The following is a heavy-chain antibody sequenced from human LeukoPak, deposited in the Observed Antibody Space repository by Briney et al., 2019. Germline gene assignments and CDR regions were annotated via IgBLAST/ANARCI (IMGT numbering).Heavy chain of an antibody. CDR3: AREGFCTGSKCPAEY. Sequence: SVKVSCKASGYTFTGYYMHWVRQAPGQGLEWMGWINPNTGGTNSAQKFQGRVTLTRDTSISTAYMELKRLSSDDTAVYFCAREGFCTGSKCPAEYWGQGTLVTVSS. J-gene: IGHJ4*02. D-gene: IGHD2-8*02. CDR2: INPNTGGT. V-gene: IGHV1-2*02. CDR1: GYTFTGYY.